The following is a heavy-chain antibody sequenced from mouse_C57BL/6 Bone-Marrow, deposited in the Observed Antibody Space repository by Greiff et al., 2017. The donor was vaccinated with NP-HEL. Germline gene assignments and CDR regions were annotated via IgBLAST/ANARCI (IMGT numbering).Heavy chain of an antibody. CDR1: GFTFSSYG. CDR2: ISSGGSYT. Sequence: DVQLVESGGDLVKPGGSLKLSCAASGFTFSSYGMSWVRQTPDQRLEWVATISSGGSYTHYPDSVKGRVTISRDNAKNTLYLQMSSLKSEDTAMYYCAGRPFAYWGQGTLVTVSA. CDR3: AGRPFAY. J-gene: IGHJ3*01. V-gene: IGHV5-6*01.